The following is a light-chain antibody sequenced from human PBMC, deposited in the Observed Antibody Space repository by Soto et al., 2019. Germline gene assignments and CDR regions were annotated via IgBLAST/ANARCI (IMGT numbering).Light chain of an antibody. CDR3: QQRYSSPRT. J-gene: IGKJ2*01. V-gene: IGKV1-39*01. CDR2: ATS. CDR1: QSISSY. Sequence: DIQMNQSPYSLSASVGDRVTITCRSSQSISSYLNWYQHKTGKAPKLLIYATSNFQGGVTSRFSGSGSGPYFTLSISSLQPEDFATYYCQQRYSSPRTFGQGTQLEI.